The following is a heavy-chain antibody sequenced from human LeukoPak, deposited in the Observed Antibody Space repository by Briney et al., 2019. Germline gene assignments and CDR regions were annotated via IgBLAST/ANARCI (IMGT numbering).Heavy chain of an antibody. CDR1: GFTFSSYG. Sequence: GGSLRLSCAASGFTFSSYGMHWVRQAPGKGLEWVAVILSDGSKEFYTDSVKGRFTISRDNSKNTLYLQMNSLRAEDTAVYYCVRDVHGGAFDYWGQGTLVTVSS. V-gene: IGHV3-33*01. CDR2: ILSDGSKE. J-gene: IGHJ4*02. D-gene: IGHD4-23*01. CDR3: VRDVHGGAFDY.